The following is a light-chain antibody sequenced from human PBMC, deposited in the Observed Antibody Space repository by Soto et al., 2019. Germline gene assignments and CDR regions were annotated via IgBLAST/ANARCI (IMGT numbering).Light chain of an antibody. CDR2: GAS. CDR3: PKFVGSQGYT. CDR1: QSVVSNF. J-gene: IGKJ2*01. V-gene: IGKV3-20*01. Sequence: EIVLTQSPGPLSLSPGERATLSCRASQSVVSNFLSWFQQKPGQAPRLLIYGASNRATGIPDRFSGSGSGTDFTLTISGMEPEDSAVYYCPKFVGSQGYTFGQGTKLEIK.